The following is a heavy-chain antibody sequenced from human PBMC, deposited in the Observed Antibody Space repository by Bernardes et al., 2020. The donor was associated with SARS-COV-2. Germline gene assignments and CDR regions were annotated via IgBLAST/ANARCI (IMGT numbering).Heavy chain of an antibody. D-gene: IGHD3-10*01. J-gene: IGHJ4*02. V-gene: IGHV3-7*01. CDR2: IKQDGSEK. CDR1: GFTFSSYW. Sequence: GSLRLSCAASGFTFSSYWMSWVRQAPGKGLEWVANIKQDGSEKYYVDSVKGRFTISRDNAKNSLYLQMNSLRAEDTAVYYCARDSLWFGEYPLDYWGQGTLVTVSS. CDR3: ARDSLWFGEYPLDY.